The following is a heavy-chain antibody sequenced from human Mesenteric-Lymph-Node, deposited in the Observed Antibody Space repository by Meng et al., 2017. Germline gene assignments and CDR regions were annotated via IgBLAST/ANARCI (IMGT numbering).Heavy chain of an antibody. CDR3: ARYRYSTSSRYFDY. D-gene: IGHD6-6*01. Sequence: QVQLVEAVGGLVKPGGSLRLSCAASGFTFSDHYMSWIRQAPGKGLEWVSYISSSGNTIYYADSVKGRFTISRDNAKNSLYLQMNSLRAEDTAVYYCARYRYSTSSRYFDYWGQGTLVTVSS. J-gene: IGHJ4*02. CDR2: ISSSGNTI. CDR1: GFTFSDHY. V-gene: IGHV3-11*01.